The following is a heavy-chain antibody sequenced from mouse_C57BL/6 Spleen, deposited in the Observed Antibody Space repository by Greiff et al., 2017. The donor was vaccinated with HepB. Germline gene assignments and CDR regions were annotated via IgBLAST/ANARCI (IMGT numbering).Heavy chain of an antibody. CDR3: ARGLGGSSPPFDY. J-gene: IGHJ2*01. CDR1: GYTFTSYW. CDR2: IYPGSGST. Sequence: QVQLQQPGAELVKPGASVKMSCKASGYTFTSYWITWVKQRPGQGLEWIGDIYPGSGSTKYNEKFKSKATLTVDTSSSTAYMQLSSLTSEDSAVYYCARGLGGSSPPFDYWGQGTTLTVSS. V-gene: IGHV1-55*01. D-gene: IGHD1-1*01.